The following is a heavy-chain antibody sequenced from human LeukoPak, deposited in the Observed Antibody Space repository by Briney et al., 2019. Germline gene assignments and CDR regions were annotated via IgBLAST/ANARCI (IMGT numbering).Heavy chain of an antibody. Sequence: GRSLRLSCAASGFTFSGYGMHWVRQAPGKGLEWVAVISYDGRNKYYADSVKGRFTISRDNSKNTLYLQMNSLRAEDTAVYYCARASSSGYLYYFDYWGQGTLVTVSS. D-gene: IGHD3-22*01. CDR1: GFTFSGYG. V-gene: IGHV3-30*03. J-gene: IGHJ4*02. CDR2: ISYDGRNK. CDR3: ARASSSGYLYYFDY.